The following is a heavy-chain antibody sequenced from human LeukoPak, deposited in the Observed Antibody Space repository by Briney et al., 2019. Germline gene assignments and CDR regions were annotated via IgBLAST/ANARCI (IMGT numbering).Heavy chain of an antibody. CDR1: GGTFSSYA. J-gene: IGHJ3*02. Sequence: SVKVSCKASGGTFSSYAISWVRQAPGQGLEWMGRIIPILGIANYAQKFQGRVTITADKSTSTAYMELSSLRSEDTAVYYCARGGTVVPAAPDAFDIWGQGTMVTVSS. V-gene: IGHV1-69*04. CDR3: ARGGTVVPAAPDAFDI. CDR2: IIPILGIA. D-gene: IGHD2-2*01.